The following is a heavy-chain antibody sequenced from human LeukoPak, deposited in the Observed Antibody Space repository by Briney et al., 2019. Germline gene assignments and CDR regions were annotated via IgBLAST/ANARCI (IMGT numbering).Heavy chain of an antibody. V-gene: IGHV3-23*01. J-gene: IGHJ4*02. CDR3: AEDPTLIAAAGTFDY. CDR2: ISGSGGST. Sequence: GGSLRLSCAASGFTFSSYAMSWVRQAPGKGLEWVSAISGSGGSTYYADSVKGRFTISRDNSKNTLYLQMNSLRAEDTAVYYCAEDPTLIAAAGTFDYWGQGTLVTVSS. CDR1: GFTFSSYA. D-gene: IGHD6-13*01.